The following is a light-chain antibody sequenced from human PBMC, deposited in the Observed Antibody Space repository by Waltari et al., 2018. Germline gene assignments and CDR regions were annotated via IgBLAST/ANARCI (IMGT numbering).Light chain of an antibody. CDR3: QQRTDRPPVT. J-gene: IGKJ1*01. Sequence: EVVLTQSPATLSLSPGERATLPCRASQSVSVYLAWYQQKPGQAPRLLIDDASDRATGVPARFSGSGSGTDFTLTISSLEPEDFAVYYCQQRTDRPPVTFGQGTRVEMK. CDR1: QSVSVY. V-gene: IGKV3-11*01. CDR2: DAS.